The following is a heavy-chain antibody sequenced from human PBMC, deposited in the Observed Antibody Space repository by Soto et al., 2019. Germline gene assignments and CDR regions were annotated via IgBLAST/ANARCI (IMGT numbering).Heavy chain of an antibody. D-gene: IGHD6-19*01. CDR3: ARELAVALIDY. CDR2: ISANNGNT. J-gene: IGHJ4*02. V-gene: IGHV1-18*01. Sequence: QVQLVQSGAEVKKPGASVKVSCKASGYTFTSYGISWVRQAPGQGLEWMGWISANNGNTKYAQKLQGRVTMTTDTLTGTAYMELTSLRSDDTAVYYCARELAVALIDYRGEGALVTVSS. CDR1: GYTFTSYG.